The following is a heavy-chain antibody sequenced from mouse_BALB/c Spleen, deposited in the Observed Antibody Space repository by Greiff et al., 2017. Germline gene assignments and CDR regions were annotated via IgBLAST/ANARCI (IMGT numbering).Heavy chain of an antibody. CDR1: GYTFTSYW. CDR3: ARGRYAFAY. Sequence: VQLQQSGAELAKPGASVKMSCKASGYTFTSYWMHWVKQRPGQGLEWIGYINPSTGYTEYNQKFKDKATLTADKSSSTAYMQLSSLTSEDSAVYYCARGRYAFAYWGQGTLVTVSA. CDR2: INPSTGYT. D-gene: IGHD2-14*01. V-gene: IGHV1-7*01. J-gene: IGHJ3*01.